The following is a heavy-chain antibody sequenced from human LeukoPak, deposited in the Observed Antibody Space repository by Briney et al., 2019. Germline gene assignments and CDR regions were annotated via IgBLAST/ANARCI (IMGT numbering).Heavy chain of an antibody. CDR1: GFTFRNGW. Sequence: GRSLRLSCTASGFTFRNGWMTWVRQAPGNWLEWVGRIKTITDGGTRDYATPVSGRFTISRDHSDNTLYLQMNSLNTENTAVYYCSSTLGYWGQGTLVTVSS. D-gene: IGHD3-16*01. V-gene: IGHV3-15*01. CDR2: IKTITDGGTR. CDR3: SSTLGY. J-gene: IGHJ4*02.